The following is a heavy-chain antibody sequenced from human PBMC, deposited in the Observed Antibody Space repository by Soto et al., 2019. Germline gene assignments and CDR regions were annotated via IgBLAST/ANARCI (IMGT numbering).Heavy chain of an antibody. Sequence: QVQLQESGPGLVKPSETVSLTCTVSGDSVSSGSYYWTWIRQPPGKGLEWIGYIYFTGGTNYNPSLKSRVTMSLDTPKNQFSLNLNSVTAADTAVYFCARERRSTAHLDFWGQGTLVTVSS. CDR3: ARERRSTAHLDF. V-gene: IGHV4-61*01. D-gene: IGHD2-21*02. CDR2: IYFTGGT. J-gene: IGHJ4*02. CDR1: GDSVSSGSYY.